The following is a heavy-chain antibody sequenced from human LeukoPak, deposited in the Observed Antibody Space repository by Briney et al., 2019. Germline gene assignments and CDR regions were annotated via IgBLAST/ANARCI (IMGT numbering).Heavy chain of an antibody. D-gene: IGHD6-13*01. V-gene: IGHV3-23*01. CDR2: ISGSGGST. CDR1: GFTFSSFA. CDR3: ARRCGSTCFDY. J-gene: IGHJ4*02. Sequence: PGGSLRLSCAASGFTFSSFAMSWVRQAPGKGLEWVSGISGSGGSTYYADSVKGRFTISRDNSKNTLYVQMNGLRAEDTAVYYCARRCGSTCFDYWGQGTLVTVSS.